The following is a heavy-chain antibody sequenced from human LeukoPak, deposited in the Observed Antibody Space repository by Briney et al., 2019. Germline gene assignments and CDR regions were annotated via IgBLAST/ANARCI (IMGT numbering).Heavy chain of an antibody. CDR2: IYTSGST. Sequence: SETLSLTCTVSGGSISSYYWSWIRQPAGKGLEWIGRIYTSGSTNCNPSLKSRVTMSVDTSKNQFSLKLSSVTAADTAVYYCSRSQDYEYYFDYWGQGTLVTVSS. CDR1: GGSISSYY. D-gene: IGHD4-17*01. CDR3: SRSQDYEYYFDY. V-gene: IGHV4-4*07. J-gene: IGHJ4*02.